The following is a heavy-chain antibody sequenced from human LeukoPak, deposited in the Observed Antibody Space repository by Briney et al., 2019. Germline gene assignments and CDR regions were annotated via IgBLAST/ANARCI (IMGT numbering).Heavy chain of an antibody. D-gene: IGHD3-22*01. CDR1: GGSISSFY. CDR3: ARGRVGYYDSSGYYPDPQFDY. Sequence: SETLSLTCTVSGGSISSFYWSWIRQPPGKGLEWIGYIYHSGSTYYNPSLKSRVTISVDRSKNQFSLKLSSVTAADTAVYYCARGRVGYYDSSGYYPDPQFDYWGQGTLVTVSS. CDR2: IYHSGST. J-gene: IGHJ4*02. V-gene: IGHV4-59*12.